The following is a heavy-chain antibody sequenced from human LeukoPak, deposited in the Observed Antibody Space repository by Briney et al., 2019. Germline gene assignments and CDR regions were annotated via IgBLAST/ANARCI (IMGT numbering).Heavy chain of an antibody. D-gene: IGHD3-22*01. CDR2: ISGSGGST. J-gene: IGHJ4*02. CDR1: GFTFSSYA. Sequence: GRSLRLSCAASGFTFSSYAMSWVRQAPGKGLEWVSAISGSGGSTYYADSVKGRFTISRDNSKNTLYLQMNSLRAEDTAVYYCAKVLLFGHYYDSSGYYFTSFDYWGQGTLVTVSS. V-gene: IGHV3-23*01. CDR3: AKVLLFGHYYDSSGYYFTSFDY.